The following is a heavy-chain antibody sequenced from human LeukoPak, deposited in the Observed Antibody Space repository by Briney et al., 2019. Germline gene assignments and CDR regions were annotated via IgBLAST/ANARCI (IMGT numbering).Heavy chain of an antibody. J-gene: IGHJ4*02. V-gene: IGHV4-39*07. CDR1: AGSISSSNYY. CDR3: RPYYYDSSGYYFDY. CDR2: TYYSGST. Sequence: SETLSLTCAVSAGSISSSNYYLGWIRQPPGKGLEWKGSTYYSGSTYYNPSLKSRVTIPLDTSKNQFSLTLSSVPAADTAVYYCRPYYYDSSGYYFDYWGQGTLVTVSS. D-gene: IGHD3-22*01.